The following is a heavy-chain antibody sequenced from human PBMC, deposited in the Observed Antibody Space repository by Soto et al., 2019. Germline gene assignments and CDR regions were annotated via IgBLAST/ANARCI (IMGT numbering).Heavy chain of an antibody. Sequence: ASVKVSCKASGYTFTSYYMHWVRQAPGQGLEWMGIINPSGGSTSYAQKFQGRVTMTRDTSTSTVYMELGSLRSEDTAVYYCARELSKLVRYGWFDPWGQGTLVTVSS. CDR2: INPSGGST. D-gene: IGHD6-6*01. J-gene: IGHJ5*02. CDR3: ARELSKLVRYGWFDP. CDR1: GYTFTSYY. V-gene: IGHV1-46*01.